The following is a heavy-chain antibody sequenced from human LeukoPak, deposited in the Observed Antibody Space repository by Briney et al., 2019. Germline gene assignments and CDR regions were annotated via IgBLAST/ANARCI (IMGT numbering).Heavy chain of an antibody. D-gene: IGHD3-10*02. V-gene: IGHV3-48*03. CDR1: GFTFDDYA. Sequence: GGSLRLSCAASGFTFDDYAMHWVRQAPGKGLEWVSYISSSGSTIYYADSVKGRFTTSRDNAKNSLYLQMNSLRAEDTAVYYCAELGITMIGGVWGKGTTVTISS. CDR2: ISSSGSTI. J-gene: IGHJ6*04. CDR3: AELGITMIGGV.